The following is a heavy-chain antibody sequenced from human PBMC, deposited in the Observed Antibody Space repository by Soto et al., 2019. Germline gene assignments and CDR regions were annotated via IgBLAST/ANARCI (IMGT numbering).Heavy chain of an antibody. J-gene: IGHJ6*02. CDR2: IRSKAYGERT. D-gene: IGHD2-21*02. CDR3: TSDSGDYVRYYSCGMDV. V-gene: IGHV3-49*04. Sequence: QVVESGGDLVQPGRSLRLSCRASGFTFGDYIMSWVRQAPGKGLEWVGFIRSKAYGERTEYAASVKHRFTISRDDSGGITYLQMNGLKTEDTAVYYCTSDSGDYVRYYSCGMDVWGQGTTVTVSS. CDR1: GFTFGDYI.